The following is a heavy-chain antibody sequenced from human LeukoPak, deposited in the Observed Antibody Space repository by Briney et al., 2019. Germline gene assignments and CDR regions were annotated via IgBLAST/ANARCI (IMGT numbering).Heavy chain of an antibody. CDR2: INHSGST. V-gene: IGHV4-34*01. CDR3: ARRAYYYGSGSYARLTNWFDP. Sequence: PSETLSLTCAVHGGSFSGYYRSWIRQPPGKGLEWIGEINHSGSTNYNPSLKSRVTISVDTSKNQFSLKLSSVTAADTAVYYCARRAYYYGSGSYARLTNWFDPWGQGTLVTVSS. D-gene: IGHD3-10*01. J-gene: IGHJ5*02. CDR1: GGSFSGYY.